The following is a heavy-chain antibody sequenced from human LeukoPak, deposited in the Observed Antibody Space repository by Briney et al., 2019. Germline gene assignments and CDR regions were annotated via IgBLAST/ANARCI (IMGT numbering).Heavy chain of an antibody. CDR3: ANGGGDYERMSRFDY. D-gene: IGHD4-17*01. J-gene: IGHJ4*02. CDR2: IGHNGGST. CDR1: GFTFSKSA. V-gene: IGHV3-23*01. Sequence: GGSLRLSCVASGFTFSKSAMSWVRQAPGKGLQWVSGIGHNGGSTFYGDSVKGRFTISRDNSRNTLYLQMNSLRAEDTAIYYCANGGGDYERMSRFDYWGQGTLVTVSS.